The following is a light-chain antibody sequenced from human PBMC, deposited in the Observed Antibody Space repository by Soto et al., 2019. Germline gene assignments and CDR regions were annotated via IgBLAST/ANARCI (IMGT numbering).Light chain of an antibody. CDR3: ATWDSSLKIGV. Sequence: QSVLTQPPSVSAAPGQRVTISCSGTTPNIGSNSVSWYLQVPGTVPKLLIYDTNKRPSGIPDRISGSKSGSSATLDMTGLQTGDEADYYCATWDSSLKIGVFGGGTKLTVL. V-gene: IGLV1-51*01. J-gene: IGLJ3*02. CDR1: TPNIGSNS. CDR2: DTN.